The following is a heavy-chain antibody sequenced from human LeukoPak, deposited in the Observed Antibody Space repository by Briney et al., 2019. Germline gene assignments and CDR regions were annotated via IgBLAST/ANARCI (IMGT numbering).Heavy chain of an antibody. V-gene: IGHV3-21*03. CDR2: ISSSSDYI. D-gene: IGHD5-18*01. Sequence: PGGSLRLSCAASGFTFNNCIMNWVRQAPGKGLEWVSSISSSSDYIYYADSVKGRFTISRDNAKNSLYLQMNSLTPEDTAVYYCSTEGYSYGYHSLDTWGQGTRVTVSS. J-gene: IGHJ3*02. CDR3: STEGYSYGYHSLDT. CDR1: GFTFNNCI.